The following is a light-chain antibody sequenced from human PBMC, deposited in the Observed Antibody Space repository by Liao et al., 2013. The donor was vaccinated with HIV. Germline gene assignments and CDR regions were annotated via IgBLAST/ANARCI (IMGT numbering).Light chain of an antibody. CDR3: QTWDRSTVVV. CDR1: ALPKLY. CDR2: EDI. Sequence: SYELTQPPSVSVSPGQTARITCSGDALPKLYAYWYQQKPGQPPVLVIFEDIKRPSGIPERFSGSNSGNTATLTISGTQAMDEADYYCQTWDRSTVVVFGGGTKLTVL. J-gene: IGLJ3*02. V-gene: IGLV3-1*01.